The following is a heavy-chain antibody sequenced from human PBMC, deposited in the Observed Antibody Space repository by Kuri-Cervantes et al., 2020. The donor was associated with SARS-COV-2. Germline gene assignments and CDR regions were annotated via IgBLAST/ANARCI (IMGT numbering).Heavy chain of an antibody. CDR2: IGPSNTYI. Sequence: GGSLRLSCTASGFTFNTYNMKWVRQTPGKGLEWVSGIGPSNTYIYYADSVRGRFTISRDNAKKSLYLQMNSLRVEDTAVYFCARHDLAGTLIDIWGQGALVTVSS. V-gene: IGHV3-21*01. CDR1: GFTFNTYN. J-gene: IGHJ4*02. CDR3: ARHDLAGTLIDI. D-gene: IGHD6-19*01.